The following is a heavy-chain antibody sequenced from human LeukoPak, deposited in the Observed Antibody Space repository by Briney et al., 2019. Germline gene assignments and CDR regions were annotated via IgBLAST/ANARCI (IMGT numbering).Heavy chain of an antibody. V-gene: IGHV3-48*03. D-gene: IGHD5/OR15-5a*01. CDR3: ARMSLGWYFDL. Sequence: GGSLGLSCAASGFTFSSYEMNWVRQAPGKGLEWASYISSSGSNIYYADSVKGRFTISRDNAKNSLYLQMNSLRAEDTAVYYCARMSLGWYFDLWGRGTLVTVSS. CDR2: ISSSGSNI. J-gene: IGHJ2*01. CDR1: GFTFSSYE.